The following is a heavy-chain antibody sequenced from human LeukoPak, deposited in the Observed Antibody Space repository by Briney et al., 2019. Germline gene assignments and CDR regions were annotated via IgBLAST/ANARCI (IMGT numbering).Heavy chain of an antibody. CDR3: ASSPLTGSGTPTYMDV. Sequence: GGSLRLSCAASGFTLTSYGFHWVRQAPGKALGWVAFMSYNGNKKYGDSVKGRFTIPRDNAKNTLHLQMNSLRAEDTAVYYCASSPLTGSGTPTYMDVWGKGTTVTVSS. CDR1: GFTLTSYG. J-gene: IGHJ6*03. D-gene: IGHD3-10*01. CDR2: MSYNGNK. V-gene: IGHV3-30*03.